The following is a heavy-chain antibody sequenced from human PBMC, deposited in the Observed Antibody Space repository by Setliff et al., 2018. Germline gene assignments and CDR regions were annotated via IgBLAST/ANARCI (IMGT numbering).Heavy chain of an antibody. CDR2: ISSSGSI. D-gene: IGHD6-19*01. CDR3: ARYSSGWFFDY. Sequence: PGGSLRLSCAASGFTFSSYTMNWVRQGPGKGLEWVAYISSSGSIYYANSVKGRFTISRDNAKNSLYLQMNSLRAEDTAVYYCARYSSGWFFDYWGQGTPVTVSS. CDR1: GFTFSSYT. V-gene: IGHV3-48*03. J-gene: IGHJ4*02.